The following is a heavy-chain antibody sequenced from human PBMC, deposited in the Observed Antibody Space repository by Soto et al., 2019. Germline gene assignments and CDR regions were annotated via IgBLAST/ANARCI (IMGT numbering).Heavy chain of an antibody. Sequence: SQTLSLTCAISGDSVSSNSSAWNWIRKSPSRGLEWLGRTYYRSKWYNDYAHSVKSRITINPDTSKNQFSLQLNSVTPEDTAVYYCARSRSQTYNRFDPWGQGTMVTV. CDR2: TYYRSKWYN. CDR3: ARSRSQTYNRFDP. J-gene: IGHJ5*02. CDR1: GDSVSSNSSA. V-gene: IGHV6-1*01.